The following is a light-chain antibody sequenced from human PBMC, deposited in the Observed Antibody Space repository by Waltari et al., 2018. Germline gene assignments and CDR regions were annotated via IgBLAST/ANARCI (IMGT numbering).Light chain of an antibody. CDR3: QQYASSPLT. CDR1: QSVTSNY. V-gene: IGKV3-20*01. Sequence: EIVLTQSPDTLSLSPGDRATLSCRASQSVTSNYIAWYQQRPGQAPRLLIYAASTRAAGIPDRFSGSGSGTDFTLTLSRLQPDDFVVYYCQQYASSPLTFGGGTKVEIK. CDR2: AAS. J-gene: IGKJ4*01.